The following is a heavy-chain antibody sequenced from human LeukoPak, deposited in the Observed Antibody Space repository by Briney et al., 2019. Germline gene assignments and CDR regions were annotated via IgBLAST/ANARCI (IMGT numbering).Heavy chain of an antibody. V-gene: IGHV4-38-2*02. Sequence: PSETLSLTCTVSGYSISGGYYWGWIRQPPGKGLEWIGSIYHSGSTYYNPSLKSRVTISVDTSKNQFSLKLSSVTAADTAVYYCARDLRWELLGYYGMDVWGQGTTVTVSS. CDR1: GYSISGGYY. J-gene: IGHJ6*02. CDR3: ARDLRWELLGYYGMDV. D-gene: IGHD1-26*01. CDR2: IYHSGST.